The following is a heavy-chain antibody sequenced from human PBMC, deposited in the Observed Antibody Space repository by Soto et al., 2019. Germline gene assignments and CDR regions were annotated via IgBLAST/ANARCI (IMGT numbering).Heavy chain of an antibody. CDR2: ISGSGGST. CDR1: GFTFSSYA. CDR3: AKKAYCGGDCYPPYFYYGMDV. J-gene: IGHJ6*02. D-gene: IGHD2-21*02. V-gene: IGHV3-23*01. Sequence: EVQLLESGGGLVQPGGSLRLSCAASGFTFSSYAMSWVRQAPGKGLEWVSAISGSGGSTYYADSVKGRFTISRDNSKNTLYLQMNSLRAEDTAVYYCAKKAYCGGDCYPPYFYYGMDVWGQGTTVTVS.